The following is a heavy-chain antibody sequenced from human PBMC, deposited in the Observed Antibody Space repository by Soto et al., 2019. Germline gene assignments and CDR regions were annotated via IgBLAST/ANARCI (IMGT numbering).Heavy chain of an antibody. D-gene: IGHD2-15*01. J-gene: IGHJ6*02. CDR2: IWYDGSNK. CDR1: GFTFSSYG. CDR3: ARDDVVVVAATQRYYYGMDV. V-gene: IGHV3-33*01. Sequence: QVQLVESGGGVVQPGRSLRLSCAASGFTFSSYGMHWVRQAPGKGLEWVAVIWYDGSNKYYADSVKGRFTISRDNSKNTLYLQMNSLRAEDTAVYYCARDDVVVVAATQRYYYGMDVWGQGTTVTVSS.